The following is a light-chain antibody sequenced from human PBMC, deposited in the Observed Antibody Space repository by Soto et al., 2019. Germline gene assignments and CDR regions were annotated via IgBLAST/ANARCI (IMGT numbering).Light chain of an antibody. CDR3: QQYGISPSWT. CDR1: QTVSSF. CDR2: DSS. V-gene: IGKV3-11*01. J-gene: IGKJ1*01. Sequence: VLTQSPATLSLSPGERATLSCRASQTVSSFLAWYQQKPGQAPRLLIHDSSDRATGIPARFSGSGSGTDFTLTISSLEPEDVAVYYCQQYGISPSWTFGQGTKVEIK.